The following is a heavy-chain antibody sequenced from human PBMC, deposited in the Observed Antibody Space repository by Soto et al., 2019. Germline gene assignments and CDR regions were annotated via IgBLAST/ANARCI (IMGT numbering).Heavy chain of an antibody. CDR1: GFTFSNYA. D-gene: IGHD6-25*01. J-gene: IGHJ4*02. Sequence: EVQMLESGGGVVRPGGSLRLSCIASGFTFSNYAMSWVRQAPGKGLEWVSTISDNGANTFIGDSMKDHFDISRDNSKNTVFLHLITVRAEDTAIYYCARAIGADFFDYWGQGTPVTVSS. CDR2: ISDNGANT. V-gene: IGHV3-23*01. CDR3: ARAIGADFFDY.